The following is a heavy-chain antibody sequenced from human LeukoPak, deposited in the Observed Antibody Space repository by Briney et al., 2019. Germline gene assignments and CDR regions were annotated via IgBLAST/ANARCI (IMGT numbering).Heavy chain of an antibody. D-gene: IGHD2-15*01. Sequence: GGSLRLSCAASGFTFSNYAVGWVRQAPGKGREWVSTISDSGGNTYHADSVKGRFTISRDNSKNTVYLQMNSLRAEDTAVYYCAKGHTGSFYSASDYWGQGTLVTVSS. CDR3: AKGHTGSFYSASDY. V-gene: IGHV3-23*01. CDR2: ISDSGGNT. J-gene: IGHJ4*02. CDR1: GFTFSNYA.